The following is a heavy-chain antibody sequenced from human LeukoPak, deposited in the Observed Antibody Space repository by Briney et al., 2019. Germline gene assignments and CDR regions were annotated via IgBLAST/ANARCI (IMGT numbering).Heavy chain of an antibody. CDR2: IYNSGST. J-gene: IGHJ4*02. V-gene: IGHV4-59*08. D-gene: IGHD3-16*01. CDR3: ARLMLPYYFDY. CDR1: GGSMSSHY. Sequence: SETLSLTCTVSGGSMSSHYWSCIRQPPGKGLEWIGYIYNSGSTNYNPSLKSRVTISIDTSRNQFSLMLSSVTAADTAVYYCARLMLPYYFDYWGQGTLVTVSS.